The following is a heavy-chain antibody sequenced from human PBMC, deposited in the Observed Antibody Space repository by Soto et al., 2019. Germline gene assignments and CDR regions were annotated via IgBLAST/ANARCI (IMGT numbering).Heavy chain of an antibody. CDR2: ISSSSSYI. J-gene: IGHJ4*02. CDR1: GFTFSSYS. CDR3: ARADNWNDGSFDY. Sequence: LRLSCAASGFTFSSYSMNWVRQAPGKGLEWVSSISSSSSYIYYADSVKGRFTISRDNAKNSLYLQMNSLRAEDTAVYYCARADNWNDGSFDYWGQGTLVTVSS. D-gene: IGHD1-20*01. V-gene: IGHV3-21*01.